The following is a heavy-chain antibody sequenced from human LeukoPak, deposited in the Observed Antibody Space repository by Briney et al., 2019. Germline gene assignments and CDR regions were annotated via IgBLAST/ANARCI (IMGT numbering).Heavy chain of an antibody. Sequence: SETLSLTCTVSGGSISSYYWSRIRQPPGKGLEWIGYIYYSGSTNYNPSLKSRVTISVDTSKNQFSLKLSSVTAADTAVYYCASLSGSQDYWGQGTLVTVSS. CDR1: GGSISSYY. CDR3: ASLSGSQDY. D-gene: IGHD1-26*01. J-gene: IGHJ4*02. V-gene: IGHV4-59*01. CDR2: IYYSGST.